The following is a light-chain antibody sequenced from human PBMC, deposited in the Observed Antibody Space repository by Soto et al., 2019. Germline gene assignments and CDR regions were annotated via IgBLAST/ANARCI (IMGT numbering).Light chain of an antibody. V-gene: IGLV8-61*01. J-gene: IGLJ2*01. CDR2: SPN. Sequence: QAVVTQEPSFSVSPGGTVTLTCGLTSGSVSTTYYPSWYQQTPGQAPRTLIYSPNIRSSGVPARFSGSILGNKAALTITGIQADDESDYHCMLYMGGGLVVFGGGTKLTVL. CDR3: MLYMGGGLVV. CDR1: SGSVSTTYY.